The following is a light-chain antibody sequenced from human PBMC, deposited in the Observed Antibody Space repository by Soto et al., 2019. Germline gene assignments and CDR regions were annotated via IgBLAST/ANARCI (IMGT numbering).Light chain of an antibody. J-gene: IGKJ3*01. CDR2: GAS. CDR3: QQYNNWPPILT. V-gene: IGKV3-15*01. Sequence: EIVLTQSPATLSLSPGERATLSCRASQSVSSNLAWYQQKPGQAPRLLIYGASTRATGIPARFIGSGSGTEFTLTISSLQSEEYSVYYCQQYNNWPPILTFGPGTKVDIK. CDR1: QSVSSN.